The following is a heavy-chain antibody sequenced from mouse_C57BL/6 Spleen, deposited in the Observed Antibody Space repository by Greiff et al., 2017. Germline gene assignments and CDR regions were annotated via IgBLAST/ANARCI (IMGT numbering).Heavy chain of an antibody. CDR2: ISSGGSYT. V-gene: IGHV5-6*01. CDR1: GFTFSSYG. Sequence: EVQRVESGGDLVKPGGSLKLSCAASGFTFSSYGMSWVRQTPDKRLEWVATISSGGSYTYYPDSVKGRFTISRDNAKNTLYLQMSSLKSEDTAMYYCARPYSNYGYFDVWGTGTTVTVSS. CDR3: ARPYSNYGYFDV. J-gene: IGHJ1*03. D-gene: IGHD2-5*01.